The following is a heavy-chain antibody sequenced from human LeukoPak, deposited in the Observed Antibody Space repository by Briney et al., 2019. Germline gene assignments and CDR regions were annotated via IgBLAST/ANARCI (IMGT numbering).Heavy chain of an antibody. CDR3: ARQSYYYDSSGSYYYMDV. Sequence: PSETLSLTCTVSGGSISSSSYYWGWFRQPPGKGLEWIGSTYYSGSTYYNPSLKSRVTISVDTSKNQFSLKLSSVTAADTAVYYCARQSYYYDSSGSYYYMDVWGKGTTVTVSS. J-gene: IGHJ6*03. D-gene: IGHD3-22*01. CDR1: GGSISSSSYY. V-gene: IGHV4-39*01. CDR2: TYYSGST.